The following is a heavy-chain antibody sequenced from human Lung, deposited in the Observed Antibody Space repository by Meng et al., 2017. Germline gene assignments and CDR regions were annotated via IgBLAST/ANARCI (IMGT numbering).Heavy chain of an antibody. D-gene: IGHD3-22*01. V-gene: IGHV1-69*01. CDR3: ARALGLTTMMTY. CDR1: GGTFSSSA. J-gene: IGHJ4*02. Sequence: QLQVVLSGAEVKKPGYSGKVSCKASGGTFSSSAISWVRQAPGQGLEWMGGIIPLFDTTHYAQNFQGRVSITADESTRTAYMELSSLRSEDTAVYYCARALGLTTMMTYWGQGTLVTVSS. CDR2: IIPLFDTT.